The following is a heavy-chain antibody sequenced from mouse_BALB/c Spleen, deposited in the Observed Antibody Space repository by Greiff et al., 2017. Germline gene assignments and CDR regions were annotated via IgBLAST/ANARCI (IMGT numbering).Heavy chain of an antibody. J-gene: IGHJ3*01. CDR1: GYTFTSYW. V-gene: IGHV1-87*01. Sequence: VQLRQSGAELARPGASVKLSCKASGYTFTSYWMQWVKQRPGQGLEWIGAIYPGDGDTRYTQKFKGKATLTADKSSSTAYMQLSSLASEDSAVYYCARGGPWFAYWGQGTLVTVSA. CDR3: ARGGPWFAY. CDR2: IYPGDGDT.